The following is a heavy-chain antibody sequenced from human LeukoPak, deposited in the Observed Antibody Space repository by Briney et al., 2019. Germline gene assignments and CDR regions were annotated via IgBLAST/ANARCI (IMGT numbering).Heavy chain of an antibody. CDR1: GYTFTSYG. CDR2: ISAYNGNT. J-gene: IGHJ4*02. Sequence: ASVKVSCKASGYTFTSYGFSWVRQAPGQGLEWMGWISAYNGNTNYAQKLQGRVTMTTDTSTSTAYMELRSLRSDDTAVYYCARRYYDILTGYYDYWGQGTLVTVSS. V-gene: IGHV1-18*01. CDR3: ARRYYDILTGYYDY. D-gene: IGHD3-9*01.